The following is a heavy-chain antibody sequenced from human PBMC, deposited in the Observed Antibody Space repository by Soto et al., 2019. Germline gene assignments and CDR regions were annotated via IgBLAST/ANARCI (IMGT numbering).Heavy chain of an antibody. J-gene: IGHJ4*02. CDR1: GFTFTSSA. Sequence: GASVKVSCKASGFTFTSSAMQWVRQARGQRLEWIGRIVVGSGNTNYAQKFQERVTITRDMSTSTAYMELSSLRSEDTAAYYCAAVGCSGGSCYFSTFPFFPFDYWGQGTLVTVSS. CDR2: IVVGSGNT. CDR3: AAVGCSGGSCYFSTFPFFPFDY. V-gene: IGHV1-58*02. D-gene: IGHD2-15*01.